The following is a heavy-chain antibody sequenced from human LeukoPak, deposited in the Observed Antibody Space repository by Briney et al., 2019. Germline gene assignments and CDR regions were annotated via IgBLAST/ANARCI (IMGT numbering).Heavy chain of an antibody. CDR1: GFTFSTYA. Sequence: PGGSLRLSCAASGFTFSTYAMSWVRQAPGKGLEWVSAISGTGGSTFYADSVKGRFTISRDNSKNTLYLQMNSLRAEDTAVYYCAKYAVATYRHDAFDIWGQGTMVTVSS. V-gene: IGHV3-23*01. J-gene: IGHJ3*02. D-gene: IGHD3-16*02. CDR2: ISGTGGST. CDR3: AKYAVATYRHDAFDI.